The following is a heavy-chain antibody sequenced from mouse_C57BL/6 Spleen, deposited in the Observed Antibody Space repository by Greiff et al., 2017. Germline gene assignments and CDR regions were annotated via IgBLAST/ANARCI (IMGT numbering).Heavy chain of an antibody. J-gene: IGHJ2*01. CDR1: GYTFTSYW. Sequence: VQLQQPGAELVRPGSSVKLSCTASGYTFTSYWMHWVKQRPIQGLEWIGNIDPSDSETHYNQKFTDKATLTVDTSSSTAYMQLGSLTSEDSAVYSCASEDTTGVATFDYWGQGTTLTVSS. CDR3: ASEDTTGVATFDY. D-gene: IGHD1-1*01. V-gene: IGHV1-52*01. CDR2: IDPSDSET.